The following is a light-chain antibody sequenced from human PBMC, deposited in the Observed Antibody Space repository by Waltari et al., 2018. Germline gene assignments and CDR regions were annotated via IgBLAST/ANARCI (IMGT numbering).Light chain of an antibody. CDR3: LLSSGGAWV. Sequence: QTVVTQEPSLTVSPGGTVTLTCVSSTDAVSSGNTPTWLQQKPGQAPRILIYSASNRHSWTPARFSGSLLEGKAALTLSGVKPDDEADYYCLLSSGGAWVFGGGTKLTVL. V-gene: IGLV7-43*01. J-gene: IGLJ3*02. CDR1: TDAVSSGNT. CDR2: SAS.